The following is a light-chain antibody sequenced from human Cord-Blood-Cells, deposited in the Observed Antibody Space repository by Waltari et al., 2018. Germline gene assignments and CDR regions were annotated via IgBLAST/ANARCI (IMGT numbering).Light chain of an antibody. CDR2: EGS. Sequence: QSALTQPASVSGSPGQSITISCTGTSSDVGSYNIVSWYQQHPGKAPKRLSEEGSKLPSGVSNLFSGYKSGNTASLTISGLQAEDEADYYCCSYAGSNVVFGGGTKLTVL. CDR3: CSYAGSNVV. CDR1: SSDVGSYNI. V-gene: IGLV2-23*01. J-gene: IGLJ2*01.